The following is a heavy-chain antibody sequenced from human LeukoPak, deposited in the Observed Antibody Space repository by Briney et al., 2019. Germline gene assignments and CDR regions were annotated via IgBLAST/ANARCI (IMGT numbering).Heavy chain of an antibody. Sequence: PGGSLRLSCAASGFTFSSYSMNWVRQAPGKGLEWVSSISSSSSYIYYADSVKGRFTISRDNAKNSLYLQMNSLTAADTAVYYCARDLVSSSWYLARVGIDYWGQGTLVTVSS. CDR2: ISSSSSYI. CDR3: ARDLVSSSWYLARVGIDY. V-gene: IGHV3-21*04. CDR1: GFTFSSYS. J-gene: IGHJ4*02. D-gene: IGHD6-13*01.